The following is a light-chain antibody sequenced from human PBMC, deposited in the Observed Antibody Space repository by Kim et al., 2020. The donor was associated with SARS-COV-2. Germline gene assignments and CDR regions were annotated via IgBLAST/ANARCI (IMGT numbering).Light chain of an antibody. CDR3: QQYNDHSYT. J-gene: IGKJ2*01. V-gene: IGKV1-5*03. Sequence: DIQMTQSPSTLPASVGDRVTITCRASQSISTWLAWYQQKPGKAPKLLIYKASSLESGVPYRFSGSGSGTEFTLTITSLQPDDFATYYCQQYNDHSYTFGQGTKLEI. CDR1: QSISTW. CDR2: KAS.